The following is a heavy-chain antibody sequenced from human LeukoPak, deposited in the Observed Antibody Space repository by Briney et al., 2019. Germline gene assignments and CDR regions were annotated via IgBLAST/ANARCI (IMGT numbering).Heavy chain of an antibody. V-gene: IGHV3-48*01. J-gene: IGHJ4*02. Sequence: GGSLRLSCAASALTFSDYSMNWVRQAPGKGLEWVSYISSSSSTIYYADSVKGRFTISRDNAKNSLYLQMNSLRAEDTAVYYCARDLDIVGATGDYWGQGTLVTVSS. CDR3: ARDLDIVGATGDY. CDR1: ALTFSDYS. D-gene: IGHD1-26*01. CDR2: ISSSSSTI.